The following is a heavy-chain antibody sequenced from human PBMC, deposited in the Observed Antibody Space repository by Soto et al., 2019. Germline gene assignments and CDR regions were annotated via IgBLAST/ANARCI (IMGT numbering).Heavy chain of an antibody. CDR1: GGSIGSYY. CDR3: ARNDYGDAAEYFQH. CDR2: IYYSGST. D-gene: IGHD4-17*01. J-gene: IGHJ1*01. Sequence: SETLSLTCTVSGGSIGSYYWSWIRQPPGKGLEWIGYIYYSGSTNYNPSLKSRVTISVDTSKNQFSLKLSSVTAADTAVYYCARNDYGDAAEYFQHWGQGTLVTVSS. V-gene: IGHV4-59*01.